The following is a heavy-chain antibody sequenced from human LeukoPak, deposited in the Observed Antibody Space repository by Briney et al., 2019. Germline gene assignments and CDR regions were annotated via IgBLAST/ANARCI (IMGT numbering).Heavy chain of an antibody. CDR1: GFTFSSYA. D-gene: IGHD4-17*01. CDR2: ISGSGGST. V-gene: IGHV3-23*01. Sequence: GGSLRLSCAASGFTFSSYAMSWVRQAPGKGLEWVSAISGSGGSTYYAGSVKGRFTISRDNSKNTLYLQMNSLRAEDTAVYYCATRYGHDYGDSGIGYWGQGTLVTVSS. CDR3: ATRYGHDYGDSGIGY. J-gene: IGHJ4*02.